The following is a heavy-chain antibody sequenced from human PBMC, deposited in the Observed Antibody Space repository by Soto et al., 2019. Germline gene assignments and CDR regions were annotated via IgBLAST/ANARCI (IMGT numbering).Heavy chain of an antibody. CDR2: ISSSSSYI. Sequence: GGSLRLSCAASGFTFSLYSMIWVRQAPGKGLEWVSSISSSSSYIYYADSMKGRFTLSRDNAQNSLYLQMNSLRVDDTAVYYCVRARATDSRPDYWGQGTLVTVSS. CDR1: GFTFSLYS. CDR3: VRARATDSRPDY. V-gene: IGHV3-21*01. D-gene: IGHD3-22*01. J-gene: IGHJ4*02.